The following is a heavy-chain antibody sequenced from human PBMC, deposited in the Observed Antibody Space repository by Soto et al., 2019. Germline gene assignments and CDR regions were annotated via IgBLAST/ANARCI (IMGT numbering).Heavy chain of an antibody. CDR3: ARNQGETPYYYYGMDV. V-gene: IGHV5-51*01. CDR1: GYSFTSYW. Sequence: PGESLKISCKGSGYSFTSYWIGWVRQMPGKGLEWMGIIYPGDSDTRYSPSFQGQVTVSADKSISTAYLQWSSLKASDIAMYYCARNQGETPYYYYGMDVWGQGTTVTVSS. CDR2: IYPGDSDT. J-gene: IGHJ6*02.